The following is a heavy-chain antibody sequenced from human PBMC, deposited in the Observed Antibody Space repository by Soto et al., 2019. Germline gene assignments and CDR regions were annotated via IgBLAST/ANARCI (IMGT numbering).Heavy chain of an antibody. Sequence: ASVKVSCKASGYTFTSYDINWVRQATGQGLEWMGWMNPNSGNTGYAQKFQGRVTMTRNTSISTAYMELSSLRSEDTAVYYCATSRRRVYQLLSGGWWFDPWGQGTLVTVSS. D-gene: IGHD2-2*01. CDR1: GYTFTSYD. V-gene: IGHV1-8*01. CDR2: MNPNSGNT. J-gene: IGHJ5*02. CDR3: ATSRRRVYQLLSGGWWFDP.